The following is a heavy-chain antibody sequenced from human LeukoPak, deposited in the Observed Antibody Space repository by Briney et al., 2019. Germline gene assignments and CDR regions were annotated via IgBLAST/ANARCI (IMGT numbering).Heavy chain of an antibody. J-gene: IGHJ4*02. D-gene: IGHD6-19*01. V-gene: IGHV3-21*01. CDR1: GFTVSSNY. CDR2: ISSSSSYI. Sequence: PGGSLRLSCAASGFTVSSNYMSWVRQAPGKGLEWVSSISSSSSYIYYADSVKGRFTISRDNAKNSLYLQMNSLRAEDTAVYYCARLLSSYYFDYWGQGTLVTVSS. CDR3: ARLLSSYYFDY.